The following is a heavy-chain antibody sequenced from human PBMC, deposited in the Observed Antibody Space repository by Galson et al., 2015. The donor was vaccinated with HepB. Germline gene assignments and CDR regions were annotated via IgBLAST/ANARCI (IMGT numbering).Heavy chain of an antibody. D-gene: IGHD5-12*01. J-gene: IGHJ4*02. Sequence: SLRLSCAASGFIFSTYSMNWVRQGPGKGLEWVSYISFISSTIYYADSVKGRFTISRDNAKNTLYLQMNSLRAEDTAVYYCVFRRGYDLKALDYWGQGTLVTVSS. V-gene: IGHV3-48*04. CDR1: GFIFSTYS. CDR2: ISFISSTI. CDR3: VFRRGYDLKALDY.